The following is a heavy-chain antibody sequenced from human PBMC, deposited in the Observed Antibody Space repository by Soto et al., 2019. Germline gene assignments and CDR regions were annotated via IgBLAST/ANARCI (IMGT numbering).Heavy chain of an antibody. Sequence: GGSLRLSCSASGFTFDDYTVHWVRQAPGKGLEWVSLISWDGGSTYYADSVKGRFTISRDNSKNSLYLQMNSLRTEDTALYYCSSGFGGYDKAAFYTCGQGTMLTISS. CDR1: GFTFDDYT. D-gene: IGHD5-12*01. J-gene: IGHJ3*02. V-gene: IGHV3-43*01. CDR2: ISWDGGST. CDR3: SSGFGGYDKAAFYT.